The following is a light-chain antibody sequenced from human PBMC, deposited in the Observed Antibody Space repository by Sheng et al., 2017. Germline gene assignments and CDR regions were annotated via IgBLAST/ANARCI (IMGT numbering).Light chain of an antibody. V-gene: IGLV2-14*03. Sequence: QSALTQPASVSGSPGQSITISCTGTSSDVGGYNYVSWYQQHPGKAPKLHDFCMSIIGPQGFRNRFSGSKSGNTASLTISGLQADDEADYYCSSYTSSSTYVFGTGTKVTVL. CDR3: SSYTSSSTYV. CDR1: SSDVGGYNY. CDR2: MS. J-gene: IGLJ1*01.